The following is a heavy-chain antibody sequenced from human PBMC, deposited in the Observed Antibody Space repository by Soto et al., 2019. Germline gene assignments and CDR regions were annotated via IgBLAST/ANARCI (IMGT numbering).Heavy chain of an antibody. D-gene: IGHD3-9*01. CDR3: ARVQDVYFDWLLPFDYYGMDV. Sequence: ASVKVSCKASGYTFTSYAMHWVRQAPGQRLEWMGWINAGNGNTKYSQKFQGRVTITRDTSASTAYMELSSLRSEDTAVYYCARVQDVYFDWLLPFDYYGMDVWGQGTTVTVSS. CDR2: INAGNGNT. J-gene: IGHJ6*02. CDR1: GYTFTSYA. V-gene: IGHV1-3*01.